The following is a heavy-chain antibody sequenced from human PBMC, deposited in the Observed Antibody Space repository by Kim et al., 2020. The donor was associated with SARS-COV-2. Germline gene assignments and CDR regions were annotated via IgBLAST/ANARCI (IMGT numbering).Heavy chain of an antibody. V-gene: IGHV1-3*01. D-gene: IGHD3-10*01. CDR1: GYTFTSYA. CDR3: AVLLWFGELSAPLGNHGMDV. J-gene: IGHJ6*02. Sequence: ASVKVSCKASGYTFTSYAMHWVRQAPGQRLEWMGWINAGNGNTKYSQKFQGRVTITRDTSASTAYMELSSLRSEDTAVYYCAVLLWFGELSAPLGNHGMDVWGQGTTVTVSS. CDR2: INAGNGNT.